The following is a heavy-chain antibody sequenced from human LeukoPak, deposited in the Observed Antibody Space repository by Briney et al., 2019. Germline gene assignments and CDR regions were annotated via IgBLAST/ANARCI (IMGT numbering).Heavy chain of an antibody. Sequence: GESLKISCKGSGYSFTSYWIGWVRQMPGKGLEWMGIIYPGDSDTRYSPSFQGQVTISADKSISTAYLQWSSLKASDTAMYYCARQTLEYSSSFGAFDIWGQGTMVTVSS. J-gene: IGHJ3*02. CDR1: GYSFTSYW. V-gene: IGHV5-51*01. D-gene: IGHD6-6*01. CDR2: IYPGDSDT. CDR3: ARQTLEYSSSFGAFDI.